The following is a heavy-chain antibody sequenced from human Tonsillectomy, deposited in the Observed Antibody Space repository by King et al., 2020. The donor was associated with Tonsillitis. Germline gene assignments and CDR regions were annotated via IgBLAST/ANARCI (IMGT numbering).Heavy chain of an antibody. D-gene: IGHD3-10*01. V-gene: IGHV1-2*02. Sequence: QLVQSGAEVKKPGASVKVSCQASGYTFSGYYMHWVRQAPGQGLEWMGWINSGGTNYAQKFQGRVTMTRDTSISTAYMEVSRRRSDDTAVYYCARMSVVWFGESLDYWGQGTLVTVSS. CDR2: INSGGT. J-gene: IGHJ4*02. CDR3: ARMSVVWFGESLDY. CDR1: GYTFSGYY.